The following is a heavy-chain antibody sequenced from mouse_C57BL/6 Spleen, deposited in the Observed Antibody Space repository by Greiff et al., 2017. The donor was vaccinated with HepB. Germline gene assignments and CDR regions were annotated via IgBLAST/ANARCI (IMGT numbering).Heavy chain of an antibody. CDR3: ARYYGSSYGYFDV. D-gene: IGHD1-1*01. Sequence: VQLQESGAELARPGASVKMSCKASGYTFTSYTMHWVKQRPGQGLEWIGYINPSSGYTKYNQKFKDKATLTADKSSSTAYMQLSSLTSEDSAVYDCARYYGSSYGYFDVWGTGTTVTVSS. CDR1: GYTFTSYT. V-gene: IGHV1-4*01. CDR2: INPSSGYT. J-gene: IGHJ1*03.